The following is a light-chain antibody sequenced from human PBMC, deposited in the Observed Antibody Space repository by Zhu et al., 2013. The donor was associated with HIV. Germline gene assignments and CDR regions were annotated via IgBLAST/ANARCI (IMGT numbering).Light chain of an antibody. V-gene: IGKV3-15*01. CDR1: QTVYSY. Sequence: EIVMTQSPATLSVSPGERATLSCRASQTVYSYLAWYQQRPGQPPSSSSMIHPPGPLVSQPGSVAVGLRRTSLSPSAAYSLKIFAVYYCQQYTNWPETFGQGTKVAVK. CDR2: IHP. J-gene: IGKJ1*01. CDR3: QQYTNWPET.